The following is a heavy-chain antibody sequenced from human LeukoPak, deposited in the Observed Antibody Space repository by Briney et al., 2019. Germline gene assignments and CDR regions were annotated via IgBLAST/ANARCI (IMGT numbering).Heavy chain of an antibody. CDR2: ISWNSGSI. J-gene: IGHJ4*02. CDR1: GFTFDDYA. Sequence: PGRSLRLSCAASGFTFDDYAMHWVRQAPGKGLEWVSGISWNSGSIGYADSVKGRFTISRDNAKNSLYLQMNSLRAEDTALYYCAKIGSWGMNPYCGGDCYTSPGYWGQGTLVTVSS. V-gene: IGHV3-9*01. D-gene: IGHD2-21*02. CDR3: AKIGSWGMNPYCGGDCYTSPGY.